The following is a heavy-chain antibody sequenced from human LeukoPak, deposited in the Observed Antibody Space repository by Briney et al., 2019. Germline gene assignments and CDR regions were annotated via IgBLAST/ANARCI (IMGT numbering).Heavy chain of an antibody. CDR2: IYTSGST. J-gene: IGHJ4*02. Sequence: PSETLSLTCTVAGGSISSSSYYWSWIRQPAGKGLEWIGRIYTSGSTNYNPSLKSRVTMSVDTSKNQFSLKLSSVTAADTAVYYCARDHPRTFDYWGQGTLVTVSS. CDR3: ARDHPRTFDY. D-gene: IGHD1-14*01. CDR1: GGSISSSSYY. V-gene: IGHV4-61*02.